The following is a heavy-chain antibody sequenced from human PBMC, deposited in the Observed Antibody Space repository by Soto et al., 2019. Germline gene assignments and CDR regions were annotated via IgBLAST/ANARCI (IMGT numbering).Heavy chain of an antibody. CDR3: ASETIALGDY. Sequence: QVQLVESGGGVVQPGRSLRLSCAASGFTFSDYAMHWVRQAPGKGLEWVAVIWYDGNNKYYADSVKGRFTISRDNSKNTVHLEMNSLSAEDTAVYYCASETIALGDYWGQGTRVTVSS. J-gene: IGHJ4*02. V-gene: IGHV3-33*01. CDR1: GFTFSDYA. D-gene: IGHD6-19*01. CDR2: IWYDGNNK.